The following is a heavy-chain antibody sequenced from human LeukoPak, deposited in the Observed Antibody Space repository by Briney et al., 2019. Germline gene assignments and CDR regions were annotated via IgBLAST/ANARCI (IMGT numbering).Heavy chain of an antibody. CDR3: ARDLAGSSWYVVSRSGFDY. Sequence: PWGSLRLSCAASGFTFSDYYMSWIRQGPGKGLEWVSYISSSGSTIYYADSVKGRFTISRDNAKNSLYLQMNSLRAEDTAVYYCARDLAGSSWYVVSRSGFDYWGQGTLVTVSS. CDR1: GFTFSDYY. D-gene: IGHD6-13*01. CDR2: ISSSGSTI. V-gene: IGHV3-11*01. J-gene: IGHJ4*02.